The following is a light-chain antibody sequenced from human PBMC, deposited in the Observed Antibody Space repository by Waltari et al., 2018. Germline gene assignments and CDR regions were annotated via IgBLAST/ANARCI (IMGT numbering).Light chain of an antibody. V-gene: IGLV1-47*01. CDR2: RND. J-gene: IGLJ1*01. CDR1: ISTIGSTY. Sequence: QSVLIQPPSVSGTPGQRVTISCSGTISTIGSTYVYWYEPLPGTAPKLLIYRNDQRPSGVPDRFSGSKSGTSASLAISGLRSEDEADFYCATWDDSLGGAIFGPGTKVTVL. CDR3: ATWDDSLGGAI.